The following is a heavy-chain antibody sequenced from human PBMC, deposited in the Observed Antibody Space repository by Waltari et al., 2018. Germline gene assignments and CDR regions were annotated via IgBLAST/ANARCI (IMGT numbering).Heavy chain of an antibody. J-gene: IGHJ5*02. CDR1: GYTFTSYD. V-gene: IGHV1-8*03. Sequence: QVQLVQSGAEVKKPGASVKVSCKASGYTFTSYDINWVRQATGQGLEWMGWMNPNNGNTGYAQKFQGRVTITRNTSISTAYMGLSSLRSEDTAVYYCARIDYSSSWYIARWFDPWGQGTLVTVSS. CDR2: MNPNNGNT. CDR3: ARIDYSSSWYIARWFDP. D-gene: IGHD6-13*01.